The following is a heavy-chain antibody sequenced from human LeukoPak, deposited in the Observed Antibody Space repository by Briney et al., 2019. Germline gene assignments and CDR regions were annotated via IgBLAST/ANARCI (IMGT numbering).Heavy chain of an antibody. V-gene: IGHV3-7*01. CDR3: ATVYSSGWYDWFDP. Sequence: GGSLRLSCAASGFTFSSYWMSWVRQAPGKGLERVANIKQDGSEKYYVDSVKGRFTISRDNAKNSLYLQMNSLRAEDTAVYYCATVYSSGWYDWFDPWGQGALVTVSS. J-gene: IGHJ5*02. CDR2: IKQDGSEK. CDR1: GFTFSSYW. D-gene: IGHD6-19*01.